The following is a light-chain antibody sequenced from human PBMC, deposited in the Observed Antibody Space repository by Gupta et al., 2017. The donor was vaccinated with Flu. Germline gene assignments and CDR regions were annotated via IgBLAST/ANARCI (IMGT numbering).Light chain of an antibody. CDR1: QDISNY. CDR2: DAS. V-gene: IGKV1-33*01. J-gene: IGKJ5*01. Sequence: DIQLTQSPSSLSASVGDRVTITCQASQDISNYLNWYQQKPGKAPKLLIYDASNLETGVPSRFSGSGSVTDFTFTISSLQPEDIATYYCQQYDNRPTFGQGTRLEIK. CDR3: QQYDNRPT.